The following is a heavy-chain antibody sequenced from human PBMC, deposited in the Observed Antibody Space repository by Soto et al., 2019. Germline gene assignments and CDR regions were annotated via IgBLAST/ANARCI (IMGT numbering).Heavy chain of an antibody. CDR3: ARIIAAAGHFGSSNWFDP. J-gene: IGHJ5*02. Sequence: SETLSLTCTVSGGSIRSYCWTWIRQPPGEGLEWIGCICNSGSTNYNPSLKSRVTISVDTSKNQFSLKLSSVTAADTAVYYCARIIAAAGHFGSSNWFDPWGQGTLVTVSS. V-gene: IGHV4-59*01. CDR1: GGSIRSYC. D-gene: IGHD6-13*01. CDR2: ICNSGST.